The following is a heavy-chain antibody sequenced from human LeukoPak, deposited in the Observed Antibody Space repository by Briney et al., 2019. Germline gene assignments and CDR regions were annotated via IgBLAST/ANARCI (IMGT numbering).Heavy chain of an antibody. CDR3: ARDGPAYSFEY. Sequence: GGSLRLSCAASGFIFSTYEMHWVRQAPGKGLEWVSYISTSGSTIYYADSVKGRFTFSGDNARNSLFLQMNRLRAEDTAVYYCARDGPAYSFEYWGQGTLVTVSS. CDR2: ISTSGSTI. CDR1: GFIFSTYE. J-gene: IGHJ4*02. D-gene: IGHD2-21*01. V-gene: IGHV3-48*03.